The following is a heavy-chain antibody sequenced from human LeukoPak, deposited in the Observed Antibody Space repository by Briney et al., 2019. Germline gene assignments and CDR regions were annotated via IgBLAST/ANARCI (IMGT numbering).Heavy chain of an antibody. V-gene: IGHV1-69*05. CDR3: AGNYCSGGSCYAGAFDI. Sequence: ASVKVSCKASGGTFSSYAISWVRQAPGQGLEWMGRIIPIFGTANYAQKFQGRVTITTDESTSTAYMELSSLRSEDTAVYYCAGNYCSGGSCYAGAFDIWGQGTMVTVSP. J-gene: IGHJ3*02. CDR2: IIPIFGTA. D-gene: IGHD2-15*01. CDR1: GGTFSSYA.